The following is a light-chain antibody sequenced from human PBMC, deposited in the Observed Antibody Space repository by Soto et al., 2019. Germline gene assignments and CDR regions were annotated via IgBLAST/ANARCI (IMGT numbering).Light chain of an antibody. Sequence: QSALTQPASVSGSPGQSITISCTGTSSDVGSYNLVSWYQQHPGKAPKLMIYEVDKRPSGVSNRFSGSKSGNTASLTISGLQAEDEADYYCCSYAGRITDVVFGGGTKLTVL. J-gene: IGLJ2*01. CDR1: SSDVGSYNL. CDR2: EVD. V-gene: IGLV2-23*02. CDR3: CSYAGRITDVV.